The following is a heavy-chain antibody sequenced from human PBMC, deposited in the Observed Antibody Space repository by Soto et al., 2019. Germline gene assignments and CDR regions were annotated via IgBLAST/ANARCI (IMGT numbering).Heavy chain of an antibody. Sequence: QVQLKESGPGLVKPSQTLSLTCTVSGGAISSGGYYWSWIRQQPGEGLEWIGYIYYSGSTYYNPSLQRRFTLSVDSSKNQFCLTLRSVTAAATAVYYCARSVFPWGQGTMVTVSS. CDR2: IYYSGST. J-gene: IGHJ5*02. CDR1: GGAISSGGYY. V-gene: IGHV4-31*03. CDR3: ARSVFP.